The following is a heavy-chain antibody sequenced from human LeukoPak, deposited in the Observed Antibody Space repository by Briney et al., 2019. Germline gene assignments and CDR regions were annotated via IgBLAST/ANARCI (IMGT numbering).Heavy chain of an antibody. J-gene: IGHJ4*02. D-gene: IGHD2-15*01. V-gene: IGHV1-3*01. CDR1: GYTFTSYA. CDR3: ARLYCSGGSCYYDY. Sequence: ASVKVSCKASGYTFTSYAMHWVGQAPGQRLEWMGWINAGNGNTKYSQKFQGRVTITRDTSASTAYMELSSLRSEDTAVYYCARLYCSGGSCYYDYWGQGTLVTVSS. CDR2: INAGNGNT.